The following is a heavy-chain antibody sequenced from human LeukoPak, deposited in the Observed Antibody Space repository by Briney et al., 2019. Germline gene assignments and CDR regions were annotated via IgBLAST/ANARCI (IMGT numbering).Heavy chain of an antibody. CDR3: ARVRGGYSGYDSFFDY. V-gene: IGHV4-31*03. CDR1: GGSISSGGYY. CDR2: IYYSGST. J-gene: IGHJ4*02. D-gene: IGHD5-12*01. Sequence: PSEALSLTCTVSGGSISSGGYYWSWIRQHPGKGLEWIGYIYYSGSTYYNPSLKSRVTISVDTSKNQFSLKLSSVTAADTAVYYCARVRGGYSGYDSFFDYWGQGTLVTVSS.